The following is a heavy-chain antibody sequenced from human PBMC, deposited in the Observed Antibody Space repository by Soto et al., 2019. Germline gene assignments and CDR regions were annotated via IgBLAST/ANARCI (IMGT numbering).Heavy chain of an antibody. J-gene: IGHJ6*03. CDR2: IRSKGNNYAT. V-gene: IGHV3-73*01. Sequence: EVQLVESGGGLVQPGGSLKLSCAASGFTFSGSAMHWVRQASGKGLEWVGRIRSKGNNYATAYGASLKGRFTISREDSKTTAYLQMNSLNTEDPAVYYCSRQASDFWSSKPQSSMDVWGKGTTVTVSS. CDR3: SRQASDFWSSKPQSSMDV. D-gene: IGHD3-3*01. CDR1: GFTFSGSA.